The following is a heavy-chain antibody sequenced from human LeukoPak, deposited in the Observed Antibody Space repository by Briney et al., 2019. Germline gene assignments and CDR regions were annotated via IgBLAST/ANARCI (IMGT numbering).Heavy chain of an antibody. D-gene: IGHD6-19*01. J-gene: IGHJ3*02. CDR2: IYSAGPT. CDR3: ASVKYYSGWFESFDI. Sequence: GGSLRLSCAASGFTVSSNYMSWVRQAPGKGLEWVSLIYSAGPTYYADSVRGRFTISRDNSKNILYLQVNSLRAEDTAVYYCASVKYYSGWFESFDIWGQGTMVTVSS. V-gene: IGHV3-66*01. CDR1: GFTVSSNY.